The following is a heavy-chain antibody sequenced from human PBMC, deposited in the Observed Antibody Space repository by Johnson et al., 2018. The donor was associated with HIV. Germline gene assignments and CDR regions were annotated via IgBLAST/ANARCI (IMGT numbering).Heavy chain of an antibody. CDR2: LPYDGVNK. Sequence: QMPLVESGGGVVQPGRSLRLSCAASGFTFSSYAMHWVRQAPGTGLEWVAVLPYDGVNKYYEDSVKGRFPIPRDNSKNTLYLQMNSLRVEDTAVYYCAKGCRWLLERTYAVDIWGQGTMVTVSS. CDR1: GFTFSSYA. D-gene: IGHD3-22*01. V-gene: IGHV3-30*04. J-gene: IGHJ3*02. CDR3: AKGCRWLLERTYAVDI.